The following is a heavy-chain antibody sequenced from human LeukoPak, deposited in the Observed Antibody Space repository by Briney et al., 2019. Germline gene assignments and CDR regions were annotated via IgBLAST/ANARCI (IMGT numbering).Heavy chain of an antibody. CDR1: GGSISSYY. Sequence: SETLSLTCTVSGGSISSYYWSWIRQPPGKGLEWIGYIYYSGSTNYNPSLKSRVTISVDTSKNQFSLKLSSVTAADTAVYYCVRESRELTSSGYYYEFDYWGQGTLVTVSS. V-gene: IGHV4-59*01. CDR3: VRESRELTSSGYYYEFDY. J-gene: IGHJ4*02. CDR2: IYYSGST. D-gene: IGHD3-22*01.